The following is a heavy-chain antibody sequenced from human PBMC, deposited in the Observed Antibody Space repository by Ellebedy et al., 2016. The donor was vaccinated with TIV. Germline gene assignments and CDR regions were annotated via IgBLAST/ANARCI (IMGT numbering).Heavy chain of an antibody. V-gene: IGHV3-23*01. CDR2: ISASGGST. Sequence: PSETLSLTCAASEFTFSSYVMSWVRQAPGKGLEWVSAISASGGSTYNADSVKGRFTISRDNSKNTLYLQMNSLRAEDTAVYYCANLYHSSRNYWGQGTLVTVSS. D-gene: IGHD3-16*01. CDR1: EFTFSSYV. CDR3: ANLYHSSRNY. J-gene: IGHJ4*02.